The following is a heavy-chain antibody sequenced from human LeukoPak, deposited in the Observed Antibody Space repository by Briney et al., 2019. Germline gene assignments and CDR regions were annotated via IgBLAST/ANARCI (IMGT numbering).Heavy chain of an antibody. CDR1: GFTFSSYS. V-gene: IGHV3-21*01. D-gene: IGHD2-2*01. J-gene: IGHJ3*02. CDR3: ARDEGYCSSTSCRGMLFDI. CDR2: ISSSSYI. Sequence: GGSLRLSCAASGFTFSSYSMNWVRQAPGKGLEWVSSISSSSYIYYADSVKGRFTISRDNAKNSLYLQMNSLRAEDTAVYYCARDEGYCSSTSCRGMLFDIWGQGTMVTVSS.